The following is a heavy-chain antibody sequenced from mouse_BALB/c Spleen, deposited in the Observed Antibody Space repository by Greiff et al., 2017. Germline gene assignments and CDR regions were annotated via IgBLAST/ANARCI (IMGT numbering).Heavy chain of an antibody. CDR3: ARSPMITTVYAMDY. D-gene: IGHD2-4*01. J-gene: IGHJ4*01. CDR2: ISTYYGDA. Sequence: VKLQESGAELVRPGVSVKISCKGSGYTFTDYAMHWVKQSHAKSLEWIGVISTYYGDASYNQKFKGKATMTVDKSSSTAYMELARLTSEDSAIYYCARSPMITTVYAMDYWGQGTSVTVSS. V-gene: IGHV1S137*01. CDR1: GYTFTDYA.